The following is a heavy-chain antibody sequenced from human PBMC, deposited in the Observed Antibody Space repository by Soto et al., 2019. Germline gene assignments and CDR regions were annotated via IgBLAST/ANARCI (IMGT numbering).Heavy chain of an antibody. J-gene: IGHJ4*02. Sequence: GGSLRLSCAASGFTFSSYGMHWVRQAPGKGLEWVAVISYDGSNKYYADSVKGRFTISRDNSKNTLYLQMNSLRAEDTAVYYCAKEEVYVKHIAVAGTGFDYWGQGTLVTVSS. CDR2: ISYDGSNK. V-gene: IGHV3-30*18. CDR1: GFTFSSYG. D-gene: IGHD6-19*01. CDR3: AKEEVYVKHIAVAGTGFDY.